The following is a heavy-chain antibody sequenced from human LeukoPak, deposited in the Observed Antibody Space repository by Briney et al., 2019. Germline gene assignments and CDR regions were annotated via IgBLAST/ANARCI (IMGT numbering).Heavy chain of an antibody. CDR2: ISGSGGST. J-gene: IGHJ4*02. Sequence: PGGSLRLSCAASGFTFSSYAMSWVRQAPGKGLEWVSAISGSGGSTYYADSVKGRFTISRDNSKNTLYLQMNSLRAEDTAVYYCPKALWPFGVVGYYFDYWGQGTLVTVSS. V-gene: IGHV3-23*01. D-gene: IGHD3-3*01. CDR3: PKALWPFGVVGYYFDY. CDR1: GFTFSSYA.